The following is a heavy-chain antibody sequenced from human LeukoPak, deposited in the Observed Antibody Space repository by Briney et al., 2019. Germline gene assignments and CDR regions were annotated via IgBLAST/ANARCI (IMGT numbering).Heavy chain of an antibody. CDR2: IYYSEST. D-gene: IGHD6-19*01. Sequence: PSETLSLTCTVSGGSMSSISYFWGWIPQPPGKGLVWIGSIYYSESTYYNPSLKSRDTISVDTSQNQFSLKLSSVTAPDPTVHYCASRPAIAVAGIGFQHWGHGTLVTVSS. J-gene: IGHJ1*01. CDR3: ASRPAIAVAGIGFQH. V-gene: IGHV4-39*01. CDR1: GGSMSSISYF.